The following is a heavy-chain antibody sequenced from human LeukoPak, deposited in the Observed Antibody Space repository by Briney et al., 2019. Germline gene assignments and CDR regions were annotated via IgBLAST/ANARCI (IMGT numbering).Heavy chain of an antibody. CDR1: GYTFTSYY. Sequence: ASVNVSCKTSGYTFTSYYIHWVRQAPGQGLEWMGIIDPSSGATNYAQKFQGRVNMTRDTYTSTVYMELSSQRSEDTAVYYCARATNFYYYYGMDVWGQGTTVTVSS. V-gene: IGHV1-46*01. D-gene: IGHD1-26*01. J-gene: IGHJ6*02. CDR3: ARATNFYYYYGMDV. CDR2: IDPSSGAT.